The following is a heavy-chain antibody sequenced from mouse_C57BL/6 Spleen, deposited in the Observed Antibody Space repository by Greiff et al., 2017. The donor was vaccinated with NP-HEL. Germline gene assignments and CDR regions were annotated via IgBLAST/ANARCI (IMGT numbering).Heavy chain of an antibody. CDR3: ALMVTTVDY. CDR2: INPGSGGT. Sequence: QVQLQQSGAELVRPGTSVKVSCKASGYAFTNYLIEWVKQRPGQGLEWSGVINPGSGGTNYNEKFKGKATLTADKSSSTAYMHLSSLTSEDSAVYFCALMVTTVDYWGQGTTLTVSS. CDR1: GYAFTNYL. J-gene: IGHJ2*01. V-gene: IGHV1-54*01. D-gene: IGHD2-2*01.